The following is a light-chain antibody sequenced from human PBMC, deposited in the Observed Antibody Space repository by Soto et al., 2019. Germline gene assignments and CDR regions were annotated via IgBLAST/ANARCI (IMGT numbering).Light chain of an antibody. V-gene: IGLV1-40*01. CDR1: SSNIGAGYV. Sequence: QSVLTQPPSVSGAPGKRVPISCPGGSSNIGAGYVHWYQQLPGTAPKLLIYGNSNRPSGVPDRFSGSKSGTSASLAITGLQAEDEADYHCQSYDSSLSGSVFGGGTKVTVL. CDR3: QSYDSSLSGSV. J-gene: IGLJ3*02. CDR2: GNS.